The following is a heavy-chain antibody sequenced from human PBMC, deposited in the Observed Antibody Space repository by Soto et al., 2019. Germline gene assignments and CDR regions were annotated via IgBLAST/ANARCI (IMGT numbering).Heavy chain of an antibody. CDR1: GFTFSSYA. Sequence: EVQLLESGGGLVQPGGSLRLSCAASGFTFSSYAMSWVRRAAGRGLEWVSAIGRGGGSTYYAASVKGRFTISRDNSKNPLYLKMNSLGPEDTGVYYCAKEQCEGYCMDVWGQGTTVTVSS. CDR3: AKEQCEGYCMDV. D-gene: IGHD6-19*01. V-gene: IGHV3-23*01. CDR2: IGRGGGST. J-gene: IGHJ6*02.